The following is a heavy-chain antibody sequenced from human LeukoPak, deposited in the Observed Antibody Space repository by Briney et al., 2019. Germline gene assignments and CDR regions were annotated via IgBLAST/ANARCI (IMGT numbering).Heavy chain of an antibody. CDR2: ISSSSSYI. J-gene: IGHJ4*02. D-gene: IGHD3-10*02. Sequence: PGGSLRLSCAVSGFTFSSYSMNWVRQAPGKGLEWVSSISSSSSYIYYADSVKGRFTISRDNSKNTVWLQMDSLRAEDTAVYYCARDWMTMAWPIYYVEFWGQGTLVTVYS. V-gene: IGHV3-21*06. CDR3: ARDWMTMAWPIYYVEF. CDR1: GFTFSSYS.